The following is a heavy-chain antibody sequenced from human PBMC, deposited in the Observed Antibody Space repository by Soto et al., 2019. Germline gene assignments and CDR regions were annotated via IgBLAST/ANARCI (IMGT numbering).Heavy chain of an antibody. CDR1: GFTFSNYA. Sequence: PGGSLRLSCAASGFTFSNYAMSWVRQAPGKGLEWVSVINSDGTTYYADSVKGRFSISRDNSKSTVCLQMNSLSVEDTAVYYCASRQRGSVAGTLDSWGQGSLVTVSS. CDR3: ASRQRGSVAGTLDS. D-gene: IGHD6-19*01. V-gene: IGHV3-23*01. J-gene: IGHJ5*01. CDR2: INSDGTT.